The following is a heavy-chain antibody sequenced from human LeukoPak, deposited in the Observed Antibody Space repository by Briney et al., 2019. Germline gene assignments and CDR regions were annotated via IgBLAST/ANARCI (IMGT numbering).Heavy chain of an antibody. CDR3: ARDLFNSYYDTSGYSAFDY. CDR1: GVTFTSYS. D-gene: IGHD3-22*01. J-gene: IGHJ4*02. Sequence: GGSLRLSCAASGVTFTSYSVNWVRQAPGKGLEWVASISSSSTYIHYADSVKGRFTTSRDNAKNSLFLDMKSLRAEDTAVYFCARDLFNSYYDTSGYSAFDYWGQGTLVTVSS. CDR2: ISSSSTYI. V-gene: IGHV3-21*01.